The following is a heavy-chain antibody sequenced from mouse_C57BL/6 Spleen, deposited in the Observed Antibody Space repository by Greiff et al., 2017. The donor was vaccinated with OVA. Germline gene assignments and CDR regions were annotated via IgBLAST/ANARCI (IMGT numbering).Heavy chain of an antibody. D-gene: IGHD1-1*02. J-gene: IGHJ3*01. CDR2: IYPGDGDT. CDR1: GYAFSSSW. Sequence: QVQLQQSGPELVKPGASVKISCKASGYAFSSSWMNWVKQRPGKGLEWIGRIYPGDGDTNYNGKFKGKATLTADKSSSTAYMQLSSLTSEDSAVYFCAREELWSFAYWGQGTLVTVSA. V-gene: IGHV1-82*01. CDR3: AREELWSFAY.